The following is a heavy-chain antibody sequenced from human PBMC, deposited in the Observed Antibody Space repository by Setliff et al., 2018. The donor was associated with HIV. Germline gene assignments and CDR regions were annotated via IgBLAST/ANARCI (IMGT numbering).Heavy chain of an antibody. V-gene: IGHV3-48*03. Sequence: PGGSLRLSCAASGFTFSSYEMNWVRQAPGKGLEWVSYISSSGSTIYYADSVKGRFTISRDNAKNSLYLQMNSLRAEDTAVYYCARDRVDSSGYYYDAFDIWGQGTMVTVSS. CDR2: ISSSGSTI. J-gene: IGHJ3*02. CDR1: GFTFSSYE. CDR3: ARDRVDSSGYYYDAFDI. D-gene: IGHD3-22*01.